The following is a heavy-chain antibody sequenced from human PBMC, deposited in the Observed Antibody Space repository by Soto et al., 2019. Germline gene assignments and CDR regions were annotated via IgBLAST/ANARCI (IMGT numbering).Heavy chain of an antibody. V-gene: IGHV1-18*01. CDR3: ARDGSNLLPTSMRAFDI. D-gene: IGHD3-22*01. Sequence: QVQLVQSGAEVMKPGASVKVSCKASGYTFTSYGISWVRQAPGQGLEWMGWISGYNGHTNYAQNVQGRVTVTTDTSSSTAYMELRSLRSDDTAVYYCARDGSNLLPTSMRAFDIWGQGTMVTVST. CDR2: ISGYNGHT. J-gene: IGHJ3*02. CDR1: GYTFTSYG.